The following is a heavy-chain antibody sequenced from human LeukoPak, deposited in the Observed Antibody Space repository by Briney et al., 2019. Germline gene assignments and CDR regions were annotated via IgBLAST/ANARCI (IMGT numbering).Heavy chain of an antibody. V-gene: IGHV3-23*01. J-gene: IGHJ4*02. CDR3: ATYRQVLLPFES. CDR2: ISGSGGST. D-gene: IGHD5-18*01. CDR1: GFTFSNYA. Sequence: GGSLRLSCAASGFTFSNYAMSWVRQAPGKGLEWVSAISGSGGSTYYADSVKGRFTISRDNSKNTLYLQMNSLIAEDTAIYYCATYRQVLLPFESWGQGTLVTVSS.